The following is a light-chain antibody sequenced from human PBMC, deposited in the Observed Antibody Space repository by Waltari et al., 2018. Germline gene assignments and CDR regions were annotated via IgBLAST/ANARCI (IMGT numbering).Light chain of an antibody. CDR1: QSVSSSY. CDR3: QQYGSSPWT. V-gene: IGKV3-20*01. Sequence: EIVLTKSPGTLSLYPGERATLSCRASQSVSSSYLAWYQQKPGQAPRLLIYGASSRATGIPDRFSGSGSGTDFTLTISRLEPEDFAVYYCQQYGSSPWTFGQGTKVEIK. CDR2: GAS. J-gene: IGKJ1*01.